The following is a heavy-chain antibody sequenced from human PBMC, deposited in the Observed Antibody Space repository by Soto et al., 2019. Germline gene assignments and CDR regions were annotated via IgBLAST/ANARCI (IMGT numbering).Heavy chain of an antibody. CDR2: IYYSGST. CDR1: GDSISSGSYS. V-gene: IGHV4-31*03. Sequence: PSETLSLTCTVSGDSISSGSYSWSWIRQYPGKGLEWIGYIYYSGSTYYNPSLVSRVAISVDTSKNHFSLKLRSLTAADTAVYYCAREVDVLTGRYFDYWGQGTLVTVSS. D-gene: IGHD3-9*01. J-gene: IGHJ4*02. CDR3: AREVDVLTGRYFDY.